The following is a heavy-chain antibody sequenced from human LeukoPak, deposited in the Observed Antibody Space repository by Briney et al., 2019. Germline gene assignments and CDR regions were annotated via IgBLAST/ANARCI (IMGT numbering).Heavy chain of an antibody. Sequence: GGSLRLSCAASGFTFSSYEMNWVRQAPGKGLEWVSYISSSGSTIYYADSVKGRFTISRDNSKNTLYLQMNSLRAEDTAVYYCAKGDYSKNFDYWGQGTLVTVSS. CDR3: AKGDYSKNFDY. J-gene: IGHJ4*02. D-gene: IGHD4-11*01. CDR2: ISSSGSTI. V-gene: IGHV3-48*03. CDR1: GFTFSSYE.